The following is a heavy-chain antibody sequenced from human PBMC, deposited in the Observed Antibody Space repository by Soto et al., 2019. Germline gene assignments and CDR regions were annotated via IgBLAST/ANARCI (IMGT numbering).Heavy chain of an antibody. J-gene: IGHJ6*04. Sequence: SVKVSCKDSGGTFSSYAISWVRQAPGQGLEWMGGIIPIFGTANYAQKFQGRVTITADESTSTAYMELSSLRSEDTAVYYCARESGSYYPHYYYYGMEVWGKGTTVTVS. CDR2: IIPIFGTA. D-gene: IGHD1-26*01. CDR3: ARESGSYYPHYYYYGMEV. CDR1: GGTFSSYA. V-gene: IGHV1-69*13.